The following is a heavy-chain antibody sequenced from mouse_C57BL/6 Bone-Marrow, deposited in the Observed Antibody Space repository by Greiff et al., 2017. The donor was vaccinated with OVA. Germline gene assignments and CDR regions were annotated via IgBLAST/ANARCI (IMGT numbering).Heavy chain of an antibody. V-gene: IGHV14-4*01. J-gene: IGHJ2*01. Sequence: EVKVVESGAELVRPGASVKLSCTASGFNIKDDYMHWVKQRPEQGLEWIGWIDPENGDTEYASKFQGKATITADTSSNTAYLQLSSLTSEDTAVYYCTMPDYFDYWGQGTTLTVSS. CDR3: TMPDYFDY. CDR2: IDPENGDT. CDR1: GFNIKDDY.